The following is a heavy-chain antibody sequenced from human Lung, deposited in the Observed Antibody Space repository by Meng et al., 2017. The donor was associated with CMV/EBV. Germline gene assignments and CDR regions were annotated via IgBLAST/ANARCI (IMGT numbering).Heavy chain of an antibody. CDR2: IYYSGST. J-gene: IGHJ4*02. D-gene: IGHD5-18*01. Sequence: QVQLQESGPGLVKPSQTLSLTWTVSGGSISSGDYYWSWIRKPPGKGLEWIGYIYYSGSTYYNPSLKSRVTISVDTSKNQFSLKLSSVTAADTAVYYCARALDTAMVTFDYWGQGTLVTVSS. V-gene: IGHV4-30-4*08. CDR1: GGSISSGDYY. CDR3: ARALDTAMVTFDY.